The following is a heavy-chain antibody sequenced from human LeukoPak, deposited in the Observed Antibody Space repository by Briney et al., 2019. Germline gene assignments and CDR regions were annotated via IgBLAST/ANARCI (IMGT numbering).Heavy chain of an antibody. D-gene: IGHD6-19*01. J-gene: IGHJ4*02. CDR3: ASTTHYSSGWLDY. CDR1: GYSFTSYW. Sequence: GESLKISCKGSGYSFTSYWISWVRQMPGKGLEWMGRIDHSDSYTNYSPSFQGHVTISADKSISTAYLQWSSLKASDTAMYYCASTTHYSSGWLDYWGQGTLVTVSS. CDR2: IDHSDSYT. V-gene: IGHV5-10-1*01.